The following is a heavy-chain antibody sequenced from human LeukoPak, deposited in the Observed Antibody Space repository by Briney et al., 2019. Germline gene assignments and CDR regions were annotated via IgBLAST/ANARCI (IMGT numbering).Heavy chain of an antibody. Sequence: GGSLRLSCAASGFTFSSYSMNWVRQAPGKGLEWVGFIRSKAYGGTTEYAASVKGRFTISRDDSKSIAYLQMNSLKTEDTAVYYCTRVGRLLWFGELLSYFDYWGQGTLVTVSS. CDR2: IRSKAYGGTT. J-gene: IGHJ4*02. V-gene: IGHV3-49*04. D-gene: IGHD3-10*01. CDR3: TRVGRLLWFGELLSYFDY. CDR1: GFTFSSYS.